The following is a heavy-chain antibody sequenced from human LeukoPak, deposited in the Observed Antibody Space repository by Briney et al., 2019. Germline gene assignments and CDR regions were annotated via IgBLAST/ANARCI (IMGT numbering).Heavy chain of an antibody. D-gene: IGHD6-19*01. Sequence: ASVKVSCKASGYTFTGYYMHWVRQAPGQGLEWMGWINPNSGGTNYAQKFQGRVTMTRDTSISTAYMELSRLRSEDTAVYYCATQHSGWYGGFVDYWGQGTLVTVSS. V-gene: IGHV1-2*02. CDR1: GYTFTGYY. J-gene: IGHJ4*02. CDR3: ATQHSGWYGGFVDY. CDR2: INPNSGGT.